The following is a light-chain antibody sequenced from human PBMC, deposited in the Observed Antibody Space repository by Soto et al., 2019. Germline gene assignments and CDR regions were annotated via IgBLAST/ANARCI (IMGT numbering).Light chain of an antibody. CDR1: SSNIGNNA. CDR3: AAWDDSLNGPV. V-gene: IGLV1-36*01. Sequence: QSVLTQPPSVSEAPRQRVTISCSGSSSNIGNNAVNWYQQLPGKAPKLLIYYDDLLPSGVSDRFSGSKSDTSASLAISGLQSEDEADYYCAAWDDSLNGPVFGGGTKVTVL. J-gene: IGLJ2*01. CDR2: YDD.